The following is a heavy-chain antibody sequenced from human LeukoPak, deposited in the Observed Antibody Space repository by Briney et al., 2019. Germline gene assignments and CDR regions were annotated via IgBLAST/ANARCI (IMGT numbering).Heavy chain of an antibody. J-gene: IGHJ6*03. Sequence: ASVKVSCKASGYTFTSYYIHWVRQAPGQGLEWMGIINPSGGSTSYAQKFQGRVTMTRDMSTSTVYMELSSLRSEDTAVYYCARDYYDSSAPYYYMDVWGKGTTVTVSS. D-gene: IGHD3-22*01. CDR3: ARDYYDSSAPYYYMDV. V-gene: IGHV1-46*01. CDR2: INPSGGST. CDR1: GYTFTSYY.